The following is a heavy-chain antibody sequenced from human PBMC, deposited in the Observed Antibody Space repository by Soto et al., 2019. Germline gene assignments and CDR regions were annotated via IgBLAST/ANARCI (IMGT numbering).Heavy chain of an antibody. D-gene: IGHD5-12*01. Sequence: QVQRVESGGGVVQPGRSLRLSCAASGFTFSSYAKHWVRQAPGKGLEWVAVISYDGSNKYYADSVKGRFTISRDNSKNTLYLQMNSLRAEDTAVYYCAREGRYSVEMAIWGQRTMVTVSS. CDR3: AREGRYSVEMAI. J-gene: IGHJ3*02. CDR1: GFTFSSYA. V-gene: IGHV3-30-3*01. CDR2: ISYDGSNK.